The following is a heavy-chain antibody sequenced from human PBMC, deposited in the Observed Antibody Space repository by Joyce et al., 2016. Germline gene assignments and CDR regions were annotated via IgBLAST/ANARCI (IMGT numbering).Heavy chain of an antibody. CDR3: ARSSYTNGIFDY. Sequence: EVQLVESGGGLVKPGGSLRLSCAASGFTVSRDSMSWVRQAPGKGLEWVSSLSSSSSYIKYTDSVKGRFTISRDNAKNSLYLQMNSLRVEDTAVYYCARSSYTNGIFDYWGQGTLVTVSS. D-gene: IGHD2-8*01. CDR1: GFTVSRDS. CDR2: LSSSSSYI. J-gene: IGHJ4*02. V-gene: IGHV3-21*01.